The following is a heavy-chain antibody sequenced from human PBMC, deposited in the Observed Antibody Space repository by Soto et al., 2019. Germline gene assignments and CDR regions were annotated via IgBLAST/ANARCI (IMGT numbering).Heavy chain of an antibody. CDR1: GGSISSGGYY. Sequence: TLSLTCTVSGGSISSGGYYWSWIRQHPGKGLEWIGYIYYSGSTYYNPSLKSRVTISVDTSKNQFSLKLSSVTAADTAVYYCARGGVQLERPHYYFDHWGQGTLVTVSS. D-gene: IGHD1-1*01. V-gene: IGHV4-31*03. J-gene: IGHJ4*02. CDR2: IYYSGST. CDR3: ARGGVQLERPHYYFDH.